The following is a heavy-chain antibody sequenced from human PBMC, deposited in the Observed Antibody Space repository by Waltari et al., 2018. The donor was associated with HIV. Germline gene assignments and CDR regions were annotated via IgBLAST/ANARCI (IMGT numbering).Heavy chain of an antibody. Sequence: EVQLVQSGAEVRKSGESLKISCKASGYTFTNYWIAWVRQLSGEGLGWMGIIYPFEADTRYNPSFEGQITISADKSLATAYLEWSNLNASDAAIYYCARLFYYDTTGYINNAFDIWGQGTVVTVS. CDR2: IYPFEADT. V-gene: IGHV5-51*03. D-gene: IGHD3-22*01. CDR1: GYTFTNYW. CDR3: ARLFYYDTTGYINNAFDI. J-gene: IGHJ3*02.